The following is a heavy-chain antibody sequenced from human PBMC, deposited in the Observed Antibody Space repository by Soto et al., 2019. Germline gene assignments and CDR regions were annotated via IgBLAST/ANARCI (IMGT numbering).Heavy chain of an antibody. CDR3: ANRPAYYYDSSRSGEYFDY. J-gene: IGHJ4*02. D-gene: IGHD3-22*01. CDR2: ISGSGGST. Sequence: PGGSLRLSCAASGFTFSSYSISWVRQAPWKGLEWVSAISGSGGSTYYAGSVKGRFAIYRDNSKNTLYLQMKSLRAEDTAVYYCANRPAYYYDSSRSGEYFDYLGEGILV. CDR1: GFTFSSYS. V-gene: IGHV3-23*01.